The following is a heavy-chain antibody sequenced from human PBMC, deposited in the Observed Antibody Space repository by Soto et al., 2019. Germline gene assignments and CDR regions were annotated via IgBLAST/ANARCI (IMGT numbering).Heavy chain of an antibody. D-gene: IGHD5-18*01. Sequence: PXATLSLPFTVSGASISPYYWNWIRQTPGGGLEWLGYIHYSGTTKYTPSLETRVTMSLDTSKNQFSLNLSSVTAADTAIYYCEGSTLRGYSYAYTWDQRTLVTVSS. J-gene: IGHJ5*02. CDR3: EGSTLRGYSYAYT. V-gene: IGHV4-59*01. CDR1: GASISPYY. CDR2: IHYSGTT.